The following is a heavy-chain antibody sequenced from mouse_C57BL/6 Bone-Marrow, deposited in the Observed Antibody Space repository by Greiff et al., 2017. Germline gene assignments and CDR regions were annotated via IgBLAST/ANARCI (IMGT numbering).Heavy chain of an antibody. CDR3: ARYYYDYLDY. CDR1: GFTFSSYG. Sequence: EVQLVESGGDLVKPGGSLKLSCAASGFTFSSYGMSWVRQTPDQRLEWVETISSGGSYTYYTDSVKGRFTISIDNAKNTLYLQMSSLKSEDTAMYYCARYYYDYLDYWGQGTTLTVSS. D-gene: IGHD1-1*01. V-gene: IGHV5-6*01. J-gene: IGHJ2*01. CDR2: ISSGGSYT.